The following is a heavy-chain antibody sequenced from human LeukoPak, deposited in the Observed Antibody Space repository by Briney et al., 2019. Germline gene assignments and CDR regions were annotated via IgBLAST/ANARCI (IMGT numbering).Heavy chain of an antibody. CDR2: INPNSGGT. D-gene: IGHD3-10*01. V-gene: IGHV1-2*02. CDR1: GYTSTGYY. J-gene: IGHJ4*02. CDR3: ARDAYGLGSYPDY. Sequence: ASVKVSCKASGYTSTGYYMHWVRQAPGQGLELMGWINPNSGGTTYAQKFQGRVTMTRDTSISTAFMELTRLGSDDTAVYYCARDAYGLGSYPDYWGQGTLVTVSS.